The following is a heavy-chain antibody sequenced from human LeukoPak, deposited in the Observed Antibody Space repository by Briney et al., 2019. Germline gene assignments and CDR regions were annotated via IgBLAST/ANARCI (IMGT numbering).Heavy chain of an antibody. CDR2: ISSSGSTI. CDR3: ARRGKKAARHNWFDP. Sequence: GGSLRLSCAASGFTFSSYEMNWVRQAPGKGLEWVSYISSSGSTIYYADSVKGRFTISRDNSKNTLYLQMNSLRAEDTAVYYCARRGKKAARHNWFDPWGQGTLVTVSS. D-gene: IGHD6-6*01. CDR1: GFTFSSYE. V-gene: IGHV3-48*03. J-gene: IGHJ5*02.